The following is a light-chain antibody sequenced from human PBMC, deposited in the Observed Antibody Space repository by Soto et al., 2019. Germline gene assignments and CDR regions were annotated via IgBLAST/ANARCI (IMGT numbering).Light chain of an antibody. CDR3: QNYNSAPWT. J-gene: IGKJ1*01. V-gene: IGKV1-27*01. CDR2: VAS. Sequence: DIQMTQSPSSLSASVGDRVTITCRASQGISNYLAWYQQQPGKVPKLLIYVASTLQSGVPSRFSGSGSGTDFTLTISSLQPEDVAPYYCQNYNSAPWTFGQGTKVEIK. CDR1: QGISNY.